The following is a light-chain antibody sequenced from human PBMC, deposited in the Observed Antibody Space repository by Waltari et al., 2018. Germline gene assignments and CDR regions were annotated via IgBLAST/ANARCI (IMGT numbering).Light chain of an antibody. V-gene: IGKV3-20*01. J-gene: IGKJ1*01. CDR1: QSIGRS. CDR3: QHYVRLPVT. CDR2: GAS. Sequence: EIMLTQSPGTLSLSPGERATLSCRTSQSIGRSLAWYHQKPGQAPRRLIYGASSRATDIPERFSGSGSGTDFSLTINRLEPEDSALYYCQHYVRLPVTFGQGTKVEIK.